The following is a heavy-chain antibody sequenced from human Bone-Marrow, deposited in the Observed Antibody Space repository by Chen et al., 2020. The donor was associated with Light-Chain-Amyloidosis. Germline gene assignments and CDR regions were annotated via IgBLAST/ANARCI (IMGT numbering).Heavy chain of an antibody. CDR1: GYTFSTYG. J-gene: IGHJ4*02. CDR2: VSADSRNT. Sequence: QVQLVQSGSEVKKPGASVKVSCKASGYTFSTYGMHWVRQVPGQGLEWMGWVSADSRNTNYAQEVQGRVTMTTDTSTNTAYMELRGLRNDDTAVYYCALRYFDWSWHNYWGQGTLVTVSS. V-gene: IGHV1-18*01. D-gene: IGHD3-9*01. CDR3: ALRYFDWSWHNY.